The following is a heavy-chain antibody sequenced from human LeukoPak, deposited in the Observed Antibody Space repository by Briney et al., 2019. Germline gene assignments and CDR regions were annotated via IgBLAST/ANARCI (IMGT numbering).Heavy chain of an antibody. V-gene: IGHV1-69*13. CDR1: GGTFSSYA. Sequence: GASVKVSCKASGGTFSSYAISWVRQAPGQGLEWMGGIIPIFGTANYAQKFQGRVTITADESTSTAYMELSSLRSEGTAVYYCAMRGYYYDSSGPHFDYWGQGTLVTVSS. CDR2: IIPIFGTA. J-gene: IGHJ4*02. D-gene: IGHD3-22*01. CDR3: AMRGYYYDSSGPHFDY.